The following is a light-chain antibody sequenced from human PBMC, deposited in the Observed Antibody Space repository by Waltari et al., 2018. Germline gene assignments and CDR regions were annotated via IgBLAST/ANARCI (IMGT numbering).Light chain of an antibody. J-gene: IGLJ2*01. V-gene: IGLV1-47*01. CDR3: AAWDDSLNVIL. Sequence: QSVLTQPPSASGTPGQRVPISCSGRNSNIGSNYVYWYQQIPGTTPKLVIYMSNQRPSGVPDRFSGSKSGTSASLAISGLRSDDEADYYCAAWDDSLNVILFGGGTKLTVL. CDR1: NSNIGSNY. CDR2: MSN.